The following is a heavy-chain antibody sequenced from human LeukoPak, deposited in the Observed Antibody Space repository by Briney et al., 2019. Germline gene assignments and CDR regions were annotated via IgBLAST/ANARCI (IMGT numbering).Heavy chain of an antibody. CDR3: ARGLWFGDENPPYFDY. J-gene: IGHJ4*02. Sequence: SETLSLTCSVSGGSISSSNYYWSWIRQPAGKGLEWIGRVYTSESTNYNPSLKSRVTISVDTSRNQFSLKLSSVTAADTAVYYCARGLWFGDENPPYFDYWGQGILVTVSS. V-gene: IGHV4-61*02. CDR2: VYTSEST. CDR1: GGSISSSNYY. D-gene: IGHD3-10*01.